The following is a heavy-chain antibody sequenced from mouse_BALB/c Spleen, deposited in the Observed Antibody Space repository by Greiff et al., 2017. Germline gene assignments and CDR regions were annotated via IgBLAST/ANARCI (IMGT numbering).Heavy chain of an antibody. CDR3: ARPYGYDGDLDV. V-gene: IGHV5-6*01. CDR2: ISCGGSYT. Sequence: DVQLVESGGDFVKPGGSLKLSCAASGFTFSSYGMSWVRQTPDKRLEWVANISCGGSYTYYPYSVKGRFTISRDNAKNNLYLQMSSLKSEDTAMDYCARPYGYDGDLDVWGAGTTVTVSS. D-gene: IGHD2-2*01. CDR1: GFTFSSYG. J-gene: IGHJ1*01.